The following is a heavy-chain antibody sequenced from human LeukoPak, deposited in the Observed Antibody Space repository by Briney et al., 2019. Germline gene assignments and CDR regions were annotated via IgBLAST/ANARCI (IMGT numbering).Heavy chain of an antibody. J-gene: IGHJ4*02. CDR1: GGSISSHY. D-gene: IGHD2-15*01. CDR3: ARGAANFDY. Sequence: SETLSLTCTASGGSISSHYWSWIRQPPGKGLEWIAYIYYSGSTNYNPSLKGRVTISVDASKNQFSLKLSSVTAADTAVYYCARGAANFDYWGQGTLVTVSS. V-gene: IGHV4-59*11. CDR2: IYYSGST.